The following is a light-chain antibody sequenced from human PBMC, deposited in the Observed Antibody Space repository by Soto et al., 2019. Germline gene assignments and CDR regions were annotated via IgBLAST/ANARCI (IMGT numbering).Light chain of an antibody. CDR2: ASS. J-gene: IGKJ1*01. CDR3: QQYGTGPAVT. V-gene: IGKV3-15*01. Sequence: EIVMTQSPATLSVSPGERGTLSCSASQSVTSNLAWYQLKPGQAPRLVIYASSTRAAGIPARFSCRGSGTEFTRTISSLQSEDLAVDCCQQYGTGPAVTFGQATK. CDR1: QSVTSN.